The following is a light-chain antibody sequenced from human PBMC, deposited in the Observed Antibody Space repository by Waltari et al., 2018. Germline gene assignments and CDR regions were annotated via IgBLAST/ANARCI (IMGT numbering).Light chain of an antibody. Sequence: QSALTQPASVSGSPGPSITISCTGTSTYVGCYNYVSWSQQHPGQAPKLMIYDVSQRPSGVSNRFSGSKSGNTASLTIAGLQAEDEADYYCSSYTSISTVIFGGGTKLTVL. J-gene: IGLJ2*01. CDR3: SSYTSISTVI. CDR2: DVS. CDR1: STYVGCYNY. V-gene: IGLV2-14*03.